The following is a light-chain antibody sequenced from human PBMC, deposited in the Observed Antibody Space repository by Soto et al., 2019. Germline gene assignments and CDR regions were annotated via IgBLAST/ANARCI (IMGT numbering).Light chain of an antibody. CDR3: QLYGTSPPRYT. J-gene: IGKJ2*01. V-gene: IGKV3-20*01. CDR1: QSIPSNY. Sequence: DIVLTQSPGTLSLSPGERATLSYRASQSIPSNYLAWYQQKPGQAPRLLIHGASSRATGIPDRFSGSGSGTDFTLTISRLEPEDFAVYYCQLYGTSPPRYTFGLGTKLEIK. CDR2: GAS.